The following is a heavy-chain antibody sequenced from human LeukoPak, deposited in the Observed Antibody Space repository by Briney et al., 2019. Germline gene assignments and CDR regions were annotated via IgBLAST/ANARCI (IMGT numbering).Heavy chain of an antibody. D-gene: IGHD3-3*01. Sequence: GGSLRLSCAASGFTVSAYEMIWVRQAPGKGLEWVSYISSSGSTIYYADSVKGRFTISRDNAKNSLYLQMNSLRAEDTAVYYCARDPAGRFWSGYGMDVWGQGTTVTVSS. V-gene: IGHV3-48*03. CDR2: ISSSGSTI. J-gene: IGHJ6*02. CDR1: GFTVSAYE. CDR3: ARDPAGRFWSGYGMDV.